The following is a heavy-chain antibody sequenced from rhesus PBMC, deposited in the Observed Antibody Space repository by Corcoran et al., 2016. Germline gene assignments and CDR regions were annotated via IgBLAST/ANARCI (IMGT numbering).Heavy chain of an antibody. CDR2: FSGRKNNV. J-gene: IGHJ4*01. V-gene: IGHV3-37*01. D-gene: IGHD6-31*01. Sequence: EVHLVESGGGLVQPGGSLRLSCVASGFSFSYSYMDWVRQNSGTGLEGVASFSGRKNNVYYADSVKGRFSLSRDIAKNTLYLQMNSLRPDDTAVYFCARSSSGRGWYFDSWGQGVLVAVSS. CDR3: ARSSSGRGWYFDS. CDR1: GFSFSYSY.